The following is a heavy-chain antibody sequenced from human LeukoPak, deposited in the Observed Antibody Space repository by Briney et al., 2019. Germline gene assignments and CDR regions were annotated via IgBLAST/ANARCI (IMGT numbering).Heavy chain of an antibody. D-gene: IGHD3-22*01. CDR1: GYTFASYG. CDR2: ISAYNGNT. CDR3: ARGLEGSGYYYDTNRNYYYYYGMDV. Sequence: ASVKVSCKAYGYTFASYGISWVRQAPGQGLEWMGWISAYNGNTNYAQKLQGRVTMTTDTSTSTAYMELRSLRSDDTAVYYCARGLEGSGYYYDTNRNYYYYYGMDVWGQGTTVTVSS. V-gene: IGHV1-18*01. J-gene: IGHJ6*02.